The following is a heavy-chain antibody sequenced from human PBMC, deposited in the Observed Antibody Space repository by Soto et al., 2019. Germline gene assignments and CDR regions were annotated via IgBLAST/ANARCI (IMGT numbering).Heavy chain of an antibody. V-gene: IGHV3-23*01. CDR2: ISSSGAST. J-gene: IGHJ6*02. CDR1: SLTFSSYA. D-gene: IGHD3-3*01. Sequence: PXGSLRLSCAASSLTFSSYAMSWVRQTPGKGLEWVSAISSSGASTYAADSVKGRFTISRDNSKNTLYLQMNSLRAEDTAVYYCAKGPTIFGVVITYSFYYGLEVWGQGTTVTVSS. CDR3: AKGPTIFGVVITYSFYYGLEV.